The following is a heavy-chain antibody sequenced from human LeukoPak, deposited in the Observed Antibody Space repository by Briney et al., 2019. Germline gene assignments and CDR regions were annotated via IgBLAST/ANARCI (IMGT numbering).Heavy chain of an antibody. CDR3: SGSSSWYYFDY. V-gene: IGHV3-7*01. D-gene: IGHD6-13*01. Sequence: GGSLRLSCAASGFIFSNAWMSWVRQAPGKGLEWVANIKQDGSEKYYVDSVKGRFTISRDNAKNSLYLQMNSLRAEDTAVYYCSGSSSWYYFDYWGQGTLVTVSS. CDR2: IKQDGSEK. J-gene: IGHJ4*02. CDR1: GFIFSNAW.